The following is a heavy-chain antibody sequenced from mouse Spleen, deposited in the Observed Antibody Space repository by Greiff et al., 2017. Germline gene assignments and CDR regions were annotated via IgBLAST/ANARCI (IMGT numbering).Heavy chain of an antibody. CDR3: ARDELRYYFDY. CDR2: IYPGDGDT. J-gene: IGHJ2*01. Sequence: QVQLQQSGAELVKPGASVKISCKASGYAFSSYWMNWVKQRPGKGLEWIGQIYPGDGDTNYNGKFKGKATLTADKSSSTAYMQLSSLTSEDSAVYFCARDELRYYFDYWGQGTTLTVSS. D-gene: IGHD1-1*01. CDR1: GYAFSSYW. V-gene: IGHV1-80*01.